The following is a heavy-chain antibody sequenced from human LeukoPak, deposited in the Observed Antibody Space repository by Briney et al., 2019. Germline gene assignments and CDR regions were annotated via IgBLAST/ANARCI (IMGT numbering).Heavy chain of an antibody. CDR3: ARGSNRDY. Sequence: ASVKVSCKPSVYTFTNYYIHWVRQAPGQGLEWMGWINPNTGGTNYAQKFQGRVTMTRDTSISTAYMELSRLGSDDTAVYYCARGSNRDYWGQGTLVTVSS. D-gene: IGHD2-8*01. CDR1: VYTFTNYY. CDR2: INPNTGGT. J-gene: IGHJ4*02. V-gene: IGHV1-2*02.